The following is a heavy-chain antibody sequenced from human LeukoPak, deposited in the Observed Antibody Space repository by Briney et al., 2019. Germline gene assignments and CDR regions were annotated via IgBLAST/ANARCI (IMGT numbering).Heavy chain of an antibody. CDR3: ARQRSYDSSGYPPRRYMDV. CDR1: GFTFSSYG. CDR2: IRYDGSNK. Sequence: PGGSLRLSCAASGFTFSSYGMHWVRQAPGKGLEWVPFIRYDGSNKYYADSVKGRFTISRDNSKNTLYVQMNSLRAEDTAVYYCARQRSYDSSGYPPRRYMDVWGKGTTVTISS. J-gene: IGHJ6*03. D-gene: IGHD3-22*01. V-gene: IGHV3-30*02.